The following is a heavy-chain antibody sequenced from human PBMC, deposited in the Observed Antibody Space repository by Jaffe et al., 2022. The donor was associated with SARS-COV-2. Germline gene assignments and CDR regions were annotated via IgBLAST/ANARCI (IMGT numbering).Heavy chain of an antibody. V-gene: IGHV4-61*02. CDR3: ARDITDFWSGYYGGMDV. J-gene: IGHJ6*02. D-gene: IGHD3-3*01. Sequence: QVQLQESGPGLVKPSQTLSLTCTVSGGSISSGSYYWTWIRQPAGKGLEWIGRIYTSGSTYYNPSLKSRVTISLDTSKNQFSLKLSSVTAADTAVYYCARDITDFWSGYYGGMDVWGQGTTVTVSS. CDR1: GGSISSGSYY. CDR2: IYTSGST.